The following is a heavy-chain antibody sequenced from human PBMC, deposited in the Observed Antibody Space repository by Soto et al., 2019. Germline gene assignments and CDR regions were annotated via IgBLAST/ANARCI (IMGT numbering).Heavy chain of an antibody. CDR1: GFTFSTYS. Sequence: EVQLVESGGGLVQPGGSLRLSCAASGFTFSTYSMNWVRQAPGKGLEWVSYISNTGGTRYYADSVKGRITISRDNAKNSLYLQLTSPRQEDTAVYYCARDSSAAARRGGMDVWGQGITVTVSS. CDR2: ISNTGGTR. J-gene: IGHJ6*02. V-gene: IGHV3-48*02. D-gene: IGHD6-6*01. CDR3: ARDSSAAARRGGMDV.